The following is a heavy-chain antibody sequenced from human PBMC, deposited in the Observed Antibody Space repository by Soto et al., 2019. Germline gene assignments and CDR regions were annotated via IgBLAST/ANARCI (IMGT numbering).Heavy chain of an antibody. CDR3: ARGGYCGYDFPYYYGMDV. CDR2: IIPIFGTA. J-gene: IGHJ6*02. D-gene: IGHD5-12*01. Sequence: QVQLVQSGAEVKKPGSSVKVSCKASGGTFSSYAISWVRQAPGQGLEWMGGIIPIFGTANYAQKFQGRVTITADESTRTAYSELSSLRSEDTAVYYCARGGYCGYDFPYYYGMDVWGQGTTVTVSS. V-gene: IGHV1-69*01. CDR1: GGTFSSYA.